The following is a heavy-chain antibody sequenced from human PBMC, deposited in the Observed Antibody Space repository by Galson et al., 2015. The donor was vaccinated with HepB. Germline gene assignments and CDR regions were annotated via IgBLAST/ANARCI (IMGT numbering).Heavy chain of an antibody. V-gene: IGHV3-21*06. J-gene: IGHJ4*02. CDR2: SSSSHI. Sequence: SSSSHIYYADSVKGRLTISRDNAKNSLYLQMNSLRAEDTAVYYCASHLSSGNYMEVDYWGQGTLVTASS. D-gene: IGHD1-26*01. CDR3: ASHLSSGNYMEVDY.